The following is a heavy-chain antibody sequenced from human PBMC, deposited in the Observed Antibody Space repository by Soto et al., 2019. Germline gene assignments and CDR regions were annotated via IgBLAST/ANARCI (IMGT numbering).Heavy chain of an antibody. CDR3: ARIPFYRGDYGDYYFDY. Sequence: PSETLSLTCAVYGGSFSGYYWSWIRQPPGKGLEWIGEINHSGSTNYNPSLKSRVTISVDTSKNQFSLKLSSVTAADTAVYFCARIPFYRGDYGDYYFDYWGQGTLVTVSS. D-gene: IGHD4-17*01. CDR2: INHSGST. J-gene: IGHJ4*02. V-gene: IGHV4-34*01. CDR1: GGSFSGYY.